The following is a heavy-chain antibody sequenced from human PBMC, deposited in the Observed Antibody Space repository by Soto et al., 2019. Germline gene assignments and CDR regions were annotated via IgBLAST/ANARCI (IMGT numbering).Heavy chain of an antibody. CDR3: ARDPSSVLSGYDYWEPGGVHHYVHAFSTQRSTDL. J-gene: IGHJ2*01. D-gene: IGHD5-12*01. V-gene: IGHV3-30-3*01. CDR1: GFTFSSYA. Sequence: GGSLRLSCAASGFTFSSYAMHWVRQAPGKGLEWVAVISYDGSNKYYADSVKGRFTISRDNSKNTLYLQMNSLRAEDTDVYYCARDPSSVLSGYDYWEPGGVHHYVHAFSTQRSTDL. CDR2: ISYDGSNK.